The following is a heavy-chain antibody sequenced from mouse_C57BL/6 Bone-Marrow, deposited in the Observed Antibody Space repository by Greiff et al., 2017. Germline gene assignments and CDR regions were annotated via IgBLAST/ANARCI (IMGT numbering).Heavy chain of an antibody. Sequence: QQSGAELARPGASVKLSCKASGYTFTSYGISWVKQRTGQGLEWIGEIYPRSGNTYYNEKFKGKATLTADKSSSTAYMELRSLTSEDSAVYFCARDSSGYEGFAYWGQGTLVTVSA. D-gene: IGHD3-2*02. CDR2: IYPRSGNT. CDR3: ARDSSGYEGFAY. V-gene: IGHV1-81*01. J-gene: IGHJ3*01. CDR1: GYTFTSYG.